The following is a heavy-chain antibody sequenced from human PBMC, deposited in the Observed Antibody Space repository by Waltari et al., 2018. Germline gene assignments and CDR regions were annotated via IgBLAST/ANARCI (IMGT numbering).Heavy chain of an antibody. V-gene: IGHV1-69*10. D-gene: IGHD3-10*01. CDR2: IIPILGIA. CDR3: AREAEHYYGSVSYVTYFDY. CDR1: GGTFSSYA. Sequence: QVQLVQSGAEVKKPGSSVKVSCKASGGTFSSYAISWVRQAPGQGLEGMGGIIPILGIANYAQKFQGRVTITADKSTSTAYMELSSLRSEDTAVYYCAREAEHYYGSVSYVTYFDYWGQGTLVTVSS. J-gene: IGHJ4*02.